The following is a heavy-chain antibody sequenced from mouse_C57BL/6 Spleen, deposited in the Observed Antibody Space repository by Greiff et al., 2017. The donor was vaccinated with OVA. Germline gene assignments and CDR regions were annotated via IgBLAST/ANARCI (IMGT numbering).Heavy chain of an antibody. D-gene: IGHD1-1*01. CDR1: GFNIKDYY. CDR2: IDPEDGET. J-gene: IGHJ1*03. Sequence: EVQLVESGAELVKPGASVKLSCTASGFNIKDYYMHWVKQRTEQGLEWIGRIDPEDGETKYAPKFQGKATITADTSSNTAYLQLSSLTSEDTAVYYCAFGSSSPWYFDVWGTGTTVTVSS. V-gene: IGHV14-2*01. CDR3: AFGSSSPWYFDV.